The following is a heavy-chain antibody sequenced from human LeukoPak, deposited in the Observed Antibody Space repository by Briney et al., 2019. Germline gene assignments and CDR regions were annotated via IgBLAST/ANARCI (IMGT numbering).Heavy chain of an antibody. J-gene: IGHJ4*02. CDR1: GGSFSGYY. CDR3: ARGNGWWLVYYFDY. V-gene: IGHV4-34*01. CDR2: INHSGST. Sequence: PSETLSLTCAVYGGSFSGYYWSWIRQPPGKGLEWIGEINHSGSTNYNPSLKSRVTISVDTSKNQFSLKLSSVTAADTAVYYCARGNGWWLVYYFDYWGQGTLVTVSS. D-gene: IGHD6-19*01.